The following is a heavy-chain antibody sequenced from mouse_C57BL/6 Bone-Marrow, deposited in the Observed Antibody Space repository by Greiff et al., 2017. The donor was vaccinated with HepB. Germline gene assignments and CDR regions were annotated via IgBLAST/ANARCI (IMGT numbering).Heavy chain of an antibody. CDR3: AREDPYYYGSSFSY. CDR2: IYPGSGNT. CDR1: GYTFTDYY. J-gene: IGHJ3*01. D-gene: IGHD1-1*01. Sequence: VKLMESGAELVRPGASVKLSCKASGYTFTDYYINWVKQRPGQGLEWIARIYPGSGNTYYNEKFKGKATLTAEKSSSTAYMQLSSLTSEDSAVYFCAREDPYYYGSSFSYWGQGTLVTVSA. V-gene: IGHV1-76*01.